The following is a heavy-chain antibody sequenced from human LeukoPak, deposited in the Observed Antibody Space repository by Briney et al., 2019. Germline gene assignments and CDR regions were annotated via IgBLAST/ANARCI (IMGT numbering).Heavy chain of an antibody. CDR3: ASRSDSGSISSGFFDY. CDR1: GGSFSGYY. J-gene: IGHJ4*02. D-gene: IGHD3-10*01. V-gene: IGHV4-34*01. Sequence: SETLSLTCAVYGGSFSGYYWGWIRQPPGKGLEWIGEINHSGSTNYNPSLKSRVTISVDTSKNQFSLKLSSVTAADTAVYYCASRSDSGSISSGFFDYWGQGTLVTVSS. CDR2: INHSGST.